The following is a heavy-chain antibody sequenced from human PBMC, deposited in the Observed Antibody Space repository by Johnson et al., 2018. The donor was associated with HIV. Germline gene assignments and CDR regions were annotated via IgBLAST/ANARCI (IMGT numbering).Heavy chain of an antibody. Sequence: VQLVESGGGVVQPGGFLRLSCAVSGFTLSSHWKHWVRQAPGKGLVWVSRINSDGSSTRYADSVKGRFTISRDNAKNTLYLQMNSLRVEDTAVYYCARGSRYTYDNDDAYLLHAFDFWGQGAMVSVSA. J-gene: IGHJ3*01. CDR3: ARGSRYTYDNDDAYLLHAFDF. CDR1: GFTLSSHW. D-gene: IGHD3-22*01. CDR2: INSDGSST. V-gene: IGHV3-74*02.